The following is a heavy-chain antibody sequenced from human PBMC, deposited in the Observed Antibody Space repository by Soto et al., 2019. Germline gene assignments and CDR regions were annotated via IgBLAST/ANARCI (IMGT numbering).Heavy chain of an antibody. CDR1: GFTFSSYG. D-gene: IGHD6-19*01. J-gene: IGHJ4*02. Sequence: PGGSLRLSCAASGFTFSSYGMHWVRQAPGKGLEWVAVISYDGSNKYYADSVKGRFTNSRDNSKNTLYLQMNSLRAEDTAVYYCAKDLRYSSGWPYYFDYWGQGTLVTVSS. CDR2: ISYDGSNK. CDR3: AKDLRYSSGWPYYFDY. V-gene: IGHV3-30*18.